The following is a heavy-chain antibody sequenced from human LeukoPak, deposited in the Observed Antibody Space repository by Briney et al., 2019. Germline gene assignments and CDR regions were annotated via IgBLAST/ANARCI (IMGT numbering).Heavy chain of an antibody. Sequence: ASVKVSCKASGGTFSSYAISWVRQAPGQGLEWMGWINTNTGNPTYAQGFTGRFVFSLDTSVSTAYLQISSLKAEDTAVYYCARSPVELLWFGDRRENDYWGQGTLVTVSS. V-gene: IGHV7-4-1*02. CDR1: GGTFSSYA. CDR2: INTNTGNP. CDR3: ARSPVELLWFGDRRENDY. J-gene: IGHJ4*02. D-gene: IGHD3-10*01.